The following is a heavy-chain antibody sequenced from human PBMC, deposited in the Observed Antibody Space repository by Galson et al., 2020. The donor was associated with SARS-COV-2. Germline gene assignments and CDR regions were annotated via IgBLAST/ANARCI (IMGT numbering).Heavy chain of an antibody. J-gene: IGHJ4*02. CDR3: TASTVTTPYTSDY. V-gene: IGHV3-15*01. Sequence: GSLRLSCAASGFTFSNAWMSWVRQAPGKGLEWVGRIKSKTDGGTTDYAAPVKGRFTISRDDSKNTLYLQMNSLKTEDTAVYYCTASTVTTPYTSDYWGQGTLVTVSS. D-gene: IGHD4-17*01. CDR1: GFTFSNAW. CDR2: IKSKTDGGTT.